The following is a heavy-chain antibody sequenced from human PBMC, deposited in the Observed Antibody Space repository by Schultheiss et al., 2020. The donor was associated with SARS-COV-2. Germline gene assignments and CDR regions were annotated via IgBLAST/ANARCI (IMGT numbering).Heavy chain of an antibody. CDR2: IYHSGST. J-gene: IGHJ4*02. D-gene: IGHD5-18*01. CDR1: GYSISSGYY. Sequence: SETLSLTCAVSGYSISSGYYWGWIRQPPGKGLEWIGEIYHSGSTNYNPSLKSRVTISVDKSKNQFSLKLSSVTAADTAVYYCARVVDTAMVFDYWGQGTLVTVSS. V-gene: IGHV4-38-2*01. CDR3: ARVVDTAMVFDY.